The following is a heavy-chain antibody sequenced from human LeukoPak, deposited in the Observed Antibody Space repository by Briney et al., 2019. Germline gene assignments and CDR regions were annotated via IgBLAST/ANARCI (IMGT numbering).Heavy chain of an antibody. D-gene: IGHD3-3*01. CDR3: ARDQSETIFGVVTGPFDY. CDR1: GFTFSSYG. CDR2: IWYDGSNK. V-gene: IGHV3-33*01. J-gene: IGHJ4*02. Sequence: PGGSLRLSCAASGFTFSSYGMHWVRQAPGKGLEWVAVIWYDGSNKYYADSVKGRFTISRDNSKNTLYLQMNSLRAEDTAVYYCARDQSETIFGVVTGPFDYWGQGTLVTVSS.